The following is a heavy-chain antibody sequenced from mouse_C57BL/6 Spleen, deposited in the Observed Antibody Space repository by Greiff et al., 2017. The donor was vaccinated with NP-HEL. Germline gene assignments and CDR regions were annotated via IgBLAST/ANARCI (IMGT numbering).Heavy chain of an antibody. V-gene: IGHV5-4*01. CDR3: ARDGTTVGEDFDY. J-gene: IGHJ2*01. Sequence: EVQRVESGGGLVKPGGSLKLSCAASGFTFSSYAMSWVRQTPEKRLEWVATISDGGSYTYYPDNVKGRFTISRDNAKNNLYLQMSHLKSEDTAMYYCARDGTTVGEDFDYWGQGTTLTVSS. D-gene: IGHD1-1*01. CDR2: ISDGGSYT. CDR1: GFTFSSYA.